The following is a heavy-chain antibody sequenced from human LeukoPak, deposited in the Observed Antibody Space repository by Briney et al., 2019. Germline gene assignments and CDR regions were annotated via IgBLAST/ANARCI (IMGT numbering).Heavy chain of an antibody. J-gene: IGHJ5*02. V-gene: IGHV1-18*01. D-gene: IGHD1/OR15-1a*01. CDR3: ARGGEQEGWFDP. Sequence: ASVKVSCKASGYTFTSYGISWVRQAPGQGLGWMGWISAYNGDTNYAQKLQGRVTMTTDTSTSTAYMKLRSLRSDDTAVYYCARGGEQEGWFDPWGQGTLVTVSS. CDR2: ISAYNGDT. CDR1: GYTFTSYG.